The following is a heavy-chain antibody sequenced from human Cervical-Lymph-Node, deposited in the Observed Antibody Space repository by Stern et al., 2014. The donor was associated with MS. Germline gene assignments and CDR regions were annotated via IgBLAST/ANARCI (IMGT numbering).Heavy chain of an antibody. V-gene: IGHV1-2*06. Sequence: VQLVESGAEVKKPGASVKVSCKTSGYTFTGSFMYWVRQVPGQGLEWMGRINPKSGGTDYAEKFEGRLILTRDTSINTAYMEVSRLTSDDTAVYYCARGPKFGAFDMWGQGTMVTISA. CDR1: GYTFTGSF. CDR2: INPKSGGT. CDR3: ARGPKFGAFDM. D-gene: IGHD3-3*01. J-gene: IGHJ3*02.